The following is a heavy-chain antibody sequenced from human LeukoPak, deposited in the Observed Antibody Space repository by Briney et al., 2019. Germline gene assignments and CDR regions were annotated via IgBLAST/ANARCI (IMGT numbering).Heavy chain of an antibody. CDR1: GFTFSSYW. V-gene: IGHV3-7*03. J-gene: IGHJ4*02. CDR2: IKQDGSEK. D-gene: IGHD6-19*01. CDR3: ARDSSIAVAGPLDY. Sequence: GGSLRLSCAAFGFTFSSYWTSWVRQAPGKGLEWVANIKQDGSEKYYVDSVKGRFTISRDNAKNSLYLQMNSLRAEDTAVYYCARDSSIAVAGPLDYWGQGTLVTVSS.